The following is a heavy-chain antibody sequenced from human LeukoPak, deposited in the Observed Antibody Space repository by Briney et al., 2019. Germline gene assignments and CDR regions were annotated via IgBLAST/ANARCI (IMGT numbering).Heavy chain of an antibody. D-gene: IGHD5-24*01. CDR2: ITRSGSTT. CDR3: ARDRDGYNFDY. CDR1: GFTFSLYE. J-gene: IGHJ4*02. Sequence: GGSLRLSCAASGFTFSLYEMTWVRQAPGKGLEWVSYITRSGSTTYYADSVKGRFTISRDNAKNSLYLQMNSLRAEDTAVYYCARDRDGYNFDYWGQGTLATVSS. V-gene: IGHV3-48*03.